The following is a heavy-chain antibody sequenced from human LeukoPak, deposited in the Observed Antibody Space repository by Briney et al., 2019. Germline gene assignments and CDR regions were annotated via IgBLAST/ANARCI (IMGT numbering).Heavy chain of an antibody. V-gene: IGHV3-23*01. Sequence: SGGSRRPSCAASGCTFDNYVMSWVRQAPGKGLEWVSGMRDGARRTSYADSVTGRFTISRDNARRILYLQMNSLRAEDTAVYYCAKDVCNGAGCHFFDYWGQGTVVTVSS. J-gene: IGHJ4*02. D-gene: IGHD2-15*01. CDR1: GCTFDNYV. CDR2: MRDGARRT. CDR3: AKDVCNGAGCHFFDY.